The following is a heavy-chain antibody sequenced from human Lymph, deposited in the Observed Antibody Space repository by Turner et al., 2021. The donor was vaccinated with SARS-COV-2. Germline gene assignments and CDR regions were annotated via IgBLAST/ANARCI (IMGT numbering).Heavy chain of an antibody. CDR3: ARYGSGGYFYYGLDV. D-gene: IGHD3-10*01. J-gene: IGHJ6*02. CDR1: GFTFSTYA. Sequence: QVQLVDSGGGVVQPGRSLSSSCTASGFTFSTYAIHWVRQAAGKGLKWVAVISYDGSNKYYADTVKGRFTISRDNSKNTLYLQMNSLRAEDTAVYYCARYGSGGYFYYGLDVWGQGTTVTVSS. CDR2: ISYDGSNK. V-gene: IGHV3-30*04.